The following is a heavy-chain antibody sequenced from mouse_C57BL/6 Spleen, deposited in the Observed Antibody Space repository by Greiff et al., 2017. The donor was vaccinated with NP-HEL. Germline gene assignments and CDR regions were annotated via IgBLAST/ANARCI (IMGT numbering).Heavy chain of an antibody. V-gene: IGHV1-81*01. J-gene: IGHJ3*01. Sequence: VQLQQSGAELARPGASVKLSCKASGYTFTSYGISWVKQRTGQGLEWIGEIYPRSGNTYYTEKFKGQATLTANKSSRTAYMELRSLTSEGSAVYFCARENYSNYPFAYWGQGTLVTVSA. CDR1: GYTFTSYG. CDR2: IYPRSGNT. D-gene: IGHD2-5*01. CDR3: ARENYSNYPFAY.